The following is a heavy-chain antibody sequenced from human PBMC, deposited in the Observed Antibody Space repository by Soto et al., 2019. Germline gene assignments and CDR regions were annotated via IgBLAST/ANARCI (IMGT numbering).Heavy chain of an antibody. CDR1: GYSLTSYG. CDR3: ASPSATGWYFDL. Sequence: ASVKVSCKASGYSLTSYGISWVRQAPGQGLECMGWISVYTGKTNYAQKLQGRVTMTTDTSTNTAYMELRSLRSDDTAVYYCASPSATGWYFDLWGRCTLVTVSS. J-gene: IGHJ2*01. CDR2: ISVYTGKT. D-gene: IGHD2-15*01. V-gene: IGHV1-18*01.